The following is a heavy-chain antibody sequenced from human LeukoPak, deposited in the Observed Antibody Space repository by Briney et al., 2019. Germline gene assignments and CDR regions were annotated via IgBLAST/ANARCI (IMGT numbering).Heavy chain of an antibody. Sequence: PSETLSLTCTVSGGSITRSDYYWGWLRQPPGKGPEWIGSMYYGEKTYYNPSLKSRVTISVDTSRNQFSLRLNSVTAADTAVYYCARDYFAATGGFVGYSTWFDPWGQGTLVTVSS. V-gene: IGHV4-39*07. CDR1: GGSITRSDYY. CDR3: ARDYFAATGGFVGYSTWFDP. D-gene: IGHD7-27*01. J-gene: IGHJ5*02. CDR2: MYYGEKT.